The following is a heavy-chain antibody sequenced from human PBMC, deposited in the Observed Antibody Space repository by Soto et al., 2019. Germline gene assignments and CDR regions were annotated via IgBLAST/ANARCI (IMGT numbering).Heavy chain of an antibody. Sequence: PGGSLRLSCAASGFTFDDYAMHWVRQAPGKGLEWVSGISWNSGSIGYADSVKGRFTISRDNAKNSLYLQMNSLRAEDTALYYCAKDYGKGYCSSTSCYPPGPAWFDPWGQGTLVTVSS. V-gene: IGHV3-9*01. CDR3: AKDYGKGYCSSTSCYPPGPAWFDP. CDR1: GFTFDDYA. D-gene: IGHD2-2*01. J-gene: IGHJ5*02. CDR2: ISWNSGSI.